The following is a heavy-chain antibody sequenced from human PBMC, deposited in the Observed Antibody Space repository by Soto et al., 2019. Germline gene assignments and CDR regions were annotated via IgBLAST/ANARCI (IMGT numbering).Heavy chain of an antibody. CDR1: GFTFNNAW. CDR2: IKSKTDGGTT. Sequence: EVQLVESGGGLVKPGGSLRLSCAASGFTFNNAWMTWVRQAPGKGLEWVGRIKSKTDGGTTDYAAPVKGRFTISRDDSKNTVYLQMNSLKTEDTAVYYCTTANFWDNFDYWGQGTLVTVSS. J-gene: IGHJ4*02. CDR3: TTANFWDNFDY. D-gene: IGHD1-26*01. V-gene: IGHV3-15*01.